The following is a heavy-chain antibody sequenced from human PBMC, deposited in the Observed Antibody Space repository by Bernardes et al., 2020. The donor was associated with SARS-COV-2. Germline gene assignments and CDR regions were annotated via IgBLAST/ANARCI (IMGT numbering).Heavy chain of an antibody. CDR1: GGSFSGYY. V-gene: IGHV4-34*01. J-gene: IGHJ5*02. CDR2: INHSGST. CDR3: ARGFDP. Sequence: RSLHRSVYGGSFSGYYWSWIRQPPGKGLEWIGEINHSGSTNYNPSLKSRVTISVDTSKNQFSLKLSSVTAADTAVYYCARGFDPWGQGTLVTGSS.